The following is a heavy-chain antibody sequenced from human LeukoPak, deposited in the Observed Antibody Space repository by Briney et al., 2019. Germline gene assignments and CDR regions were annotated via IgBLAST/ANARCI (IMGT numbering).Heavy chain of an antibody. CDR1: GGSLSGNY. J-gene: IGHJ4*02. CDR2: IFHTGST. V-gene: IGHV4-34*12. D-gene: IGHD2-2*01. Sequence: SETLSLTCAVSGGSLSGNYWSWIRQPPGKGLEWIGQIFHTGSTSYSPSLKSRVTISMDKSKNQISLRLTSVTAADTAVYYCARSPTKRVPEDYWGQGTLVTVSS. CDR3: ARSPTKRVPEDY.